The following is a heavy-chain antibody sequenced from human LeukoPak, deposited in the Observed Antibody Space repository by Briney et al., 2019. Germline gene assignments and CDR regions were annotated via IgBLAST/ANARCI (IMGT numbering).Heavy chain of an antibody. V-gene: IGHV3-49*03. Sequence: QAGGSLRLSCTASGFTFGDYAMSWFRQAPGKGLEWVGFIRSKAYGGTTEYAASVKGRFTISRDDSKSIAYLQMNSLKTEDTAVYYCTRAPEDFWSGYSFDYWGQGTLVTVSS. J-gene: IGHJ4*02. CDR3: TRAPEDFWSGYSFDY. CDR1: GFTFGDYA. CDR2: IRSKAYGGTT. D-gene: IGHD3-3*01.